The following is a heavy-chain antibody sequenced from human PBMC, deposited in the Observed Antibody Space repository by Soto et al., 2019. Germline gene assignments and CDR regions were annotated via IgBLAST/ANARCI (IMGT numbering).Heavy chain of an antibody. D-gene: IGHD6-19*01. CDR1: GESFSAYI. Sequence: QVQLQQSGAGLLKPSETLSLTCAVYGESFSAYIWTWIRQTPGKGLQWIGQINHSGSASYNPSLKSRVTISVHTANSQFSLELRSVTAADTAVYYCARGLITGSHYSGGWYYFDSWGQGTQVTVSS. CDR3: ARGLITGSHYSGGWYYFDS. J-gene: IGHJ4*02. CDR2: INHSGSA. V-gene: IGHV4-34*01.